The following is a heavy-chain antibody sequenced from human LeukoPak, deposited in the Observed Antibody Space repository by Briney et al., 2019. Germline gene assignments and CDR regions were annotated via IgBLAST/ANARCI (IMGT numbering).Heavy chain of an antibody. CDR3: AREVAAAAYDY. Sequence: PGRSLRLSCAASGFTFSSYAMHWVRQAPGKGLEWVAVISYDGSNKYYADSVKGRFTISRDNSKNTLYLQMNSLRAEDTAVYYCAREVAAAAYDYWGQGTLVTVSS. CDR1: GFTFSSYA. D-gene: IGHD6-13*01. CDR2: ISYDGSNK. V-gene: IGHV3-30-3*01. J-gene: IGHJ4*02.